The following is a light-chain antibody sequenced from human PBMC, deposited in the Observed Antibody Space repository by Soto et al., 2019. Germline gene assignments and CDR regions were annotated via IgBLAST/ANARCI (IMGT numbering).Light chain of an antibody. CDR1: SSDVGGYNY. CDR3: SSYRSDTTYV. CDR2: EVS. Sequence: QSALTQPASESGSPGQSITISCTGTSSDVGGYNYVSWYQHHPGKAPKLMIHEVSDRPSGISNRFSGSKSGNTASLTISGLQAEDEADYYCSSYRSDTTYVFGTGTKVTVL. J-gene: IGLJ1*01. V-gene: IGLV2-14*01.